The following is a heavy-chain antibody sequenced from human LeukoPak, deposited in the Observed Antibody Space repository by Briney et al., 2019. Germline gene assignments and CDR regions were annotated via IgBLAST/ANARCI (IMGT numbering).Heavy chain of an antibody. J-gene: IGHJ6*02. D-gene: IGHD6-13*01. V-gene: IGHV3-9*01. CDR3: VKDRSSSLDYYYGMDV. CDR2: ISWNSGSI. Sequence: GGSLRLSCAASGCTFDDYAMHWVRQTPGKGLEWVSGISWNSGSIDYADSVKGRFTISRDNAKNSLYLQMNSLRAEDTALYYCVKDRSSSLDYYYGMDVWGQGTTVTVSS. CDR1: GCTFDDYA.